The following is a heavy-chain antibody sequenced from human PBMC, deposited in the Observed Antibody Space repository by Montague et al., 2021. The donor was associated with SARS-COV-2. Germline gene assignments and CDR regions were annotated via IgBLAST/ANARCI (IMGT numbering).Heavy chain of an antibody. CDR3: ARHVGLSKFYFDS. D-gene: IGHD3-10*01. Sequence: SETLSLTCTVSGGSITSSNFYWGWIRQPPGKGLEWIGSMYYSEDTLYNPSLRGRVTMSVDMSKNQFSLKVRSVTAADTAVYYCARHVGLSKFYFDSWGQGTLVTISS. CDR2: MYYSEDT. CDR1: GGSITSSNFY. J-gene: IGHJ4*02. V-gene: IGHV4-39*01.